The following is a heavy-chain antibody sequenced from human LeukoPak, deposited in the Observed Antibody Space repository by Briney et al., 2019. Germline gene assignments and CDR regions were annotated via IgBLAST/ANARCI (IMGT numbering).Heavy chain of an antibody. J-gene: IGHJ6*03. D-gene: IGHD1-14*01. CDR3: ARDAYNRNSDYHYMDV. CDR1: GFTFSFYS. CDR2: ISSGSSYI. Sequence: GGSLSLSSAASGFTFSFYSMNWVRQAPGKGLEWVSSISSGSSYIYYADSLKGRFTISRDNAKNSLYLQMNSLRAEDTAVYYCARDAYNRNSDYHYMDVWGKGTTVTVSS. V-gene: IGHV3-21*01.